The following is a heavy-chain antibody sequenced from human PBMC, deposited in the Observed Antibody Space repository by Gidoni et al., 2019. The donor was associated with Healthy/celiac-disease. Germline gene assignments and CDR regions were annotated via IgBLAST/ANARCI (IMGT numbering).Heavy chain of an antibody. CDR3: ARTHIVVGDFDY. CDR1: GGPLSSGGYY. CDR2: IYYSGST. D-gene: IGHD2-21*01. Sequence: QVQLQESGPGLVKPSQTLSLTCPVPGGPLSSGGYYWTWIRQHPWKGREWIGYIYYSGSTYYNPSLKSRVTISVDTSKNQFSLKLSSVTAADTAVYYCARTHIVVGDFDYWGQGTLVTVSS. V-gene: IGHV4-31*03. J-gene: IGHJ4*02.